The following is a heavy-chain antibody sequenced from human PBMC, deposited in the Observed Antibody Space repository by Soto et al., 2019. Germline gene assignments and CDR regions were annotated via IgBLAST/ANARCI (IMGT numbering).Heavy chain of an antibody. D-gene: IGHD2-8*01. Sequence: ASVKVSCKASGYTFSGYYIHWVRQAPGQGLEWMGWINPNSGGTNYAQKFRGWVTMTRDTSITTAYMELSRLRSDDTAVYFCARGRNAVDVWGQGTTVTVSS. CDR3: ARGRNAVDV. CDR2: INPNSGGT. J-gene: IGHJ6*02. CDR1: GYTFSGYY. V-gene: IGHV1-2*04.